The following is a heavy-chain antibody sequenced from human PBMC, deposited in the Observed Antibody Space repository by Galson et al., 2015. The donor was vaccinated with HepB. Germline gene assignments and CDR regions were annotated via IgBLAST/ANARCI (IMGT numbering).Heavy chain of an antibody. D-gene: IGHD6-6*01. J-gene: IGHJ4*02. CDR2: IIPIFGTA. V-gene: IGHV1-69*13. Sequence: SVKVSCKASGGTFSSYAISWVRQAPGQGLEWMGGIIPIFGTANYAQKFQGRVTITADESTSTAYMELSSLRSEDTAVYYCARGWRRYSSSYYDYWGQGTLVTVSS. CDR1: GGTFSSYA. CDR3: ARGWRRYSSSYYDY.